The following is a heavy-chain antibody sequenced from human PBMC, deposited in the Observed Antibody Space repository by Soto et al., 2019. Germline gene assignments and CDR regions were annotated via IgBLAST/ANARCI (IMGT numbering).Heavy chain of an antibody. D-gene: IGHD6-13*01. CDR2: IYTSGST. Sequence: ASETLSLTCTVSGGSISSYYWSWIRQPAGKGLEWTGRIYTSGSTNYNPSLKSRVAMSVDTSKNQFSLKLSSVTAADTAVYYCARGLRAYSSSWYYGWFDPWGQGTLVTVSS. CDR3: ARGLRAYSSSWYYGWFDP. V-gene: IGHV4-4*07. J-gene: IGHJ5*02. CDR1: GGSISSYY.